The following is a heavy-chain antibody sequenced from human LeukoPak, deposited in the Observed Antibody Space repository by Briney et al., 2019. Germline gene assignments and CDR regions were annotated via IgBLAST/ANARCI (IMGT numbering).Heavy chain of an antibody. D-gene: IGHD6-13*01. CDR1: GFTFSSYG. J-gene: IGHJ4*02. CDR2: IRYDGSNK. V-gene: IGHV3-30*02. CDR3: AKDLPHKIAAGTSSHVGYFDY. Sequence: GGSLRLSCAASGFTFSSYGMHWVRQAPGKGLEWVAFIRYDGSNKYYADSVKGRFTISRDNSKNTLYLQMNSLRAEDTAVYYCAKDLPHKIAAGTSSHVGYFDYWGQGTLVTVSS.